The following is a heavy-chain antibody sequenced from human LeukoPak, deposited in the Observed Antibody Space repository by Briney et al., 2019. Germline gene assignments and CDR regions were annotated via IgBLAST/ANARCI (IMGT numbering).Heavy chain of an antibody. CDR2: ISYDGSNK. V-gene: IGHV3-30*18. D-gene: IGHD3-3*01. CDR3: AKDPDRDYDFWSGSTYYMDV. Sequence: GGSLRLSCAASGFTFSSYGMHWVRQAPGKGLEWVAVISYDGSNKYYADSVKGRFTISRDNSKNTLYLQMNSLRAEDTAVYYCAKDPDRDYDFWSGSTYYMDVWGKGTTVTVSS. J-gene: IGHJ6*03. CDR1: GFTFSSYG.